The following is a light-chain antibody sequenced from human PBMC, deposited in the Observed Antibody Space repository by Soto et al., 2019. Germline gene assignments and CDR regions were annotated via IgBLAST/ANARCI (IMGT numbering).Light chain of an antibody. J-gene: IGKJ4*01. V-gene: IGKV3-20*01. CDR3: QQTHTTFT. Sequence: IVLTQSPGTLSLSPGESATLSCRASQTVTDSYLAWYQQTPGQAPRLLIYGTSNRAAGVPNRFRGAGSGTDFTLTISSLQPEDFATYYCQQTHTTFTFGGGTTVEIK. CDR1: QTVTDSY. CDR2: GTS.